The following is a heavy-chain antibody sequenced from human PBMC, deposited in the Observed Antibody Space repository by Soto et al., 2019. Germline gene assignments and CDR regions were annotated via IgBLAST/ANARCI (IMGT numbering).Heavy chain of an antibody. CDR1: GFTFSSYG. V-gene: IGHV3-30*03. D-gene: IGHD3-16*02. CDR3: ASPSKGEYYDYVWGSYRFDY. J-gene: IGHJ4*02. Sequence: GGSLRLSCAASGFTFSSYGMHWVRQAPGKGLEWVAVISYDGSNKYYADSVKGRFTISRDNSKNTLYLQMNSLRAEDTAVYYCASPSKGEYYDYVWGSYRFDYWGQGTLVTVSS. CDR2: ISYDGSNK.